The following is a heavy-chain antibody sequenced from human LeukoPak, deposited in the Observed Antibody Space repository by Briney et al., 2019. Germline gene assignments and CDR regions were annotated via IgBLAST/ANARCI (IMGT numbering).Heavy chain of an antibody. D-gene: IGHD6-6*01. Sequence: ASVRVSCKTSGYSFISYGISWVRQAPGQGLECMGWISAYNGNTNYAQKLQGRVTMTTDTSTSTAYMELRSLRSDDTAVYYCARDGGSSSLAGYWGQGTLVTVSS. CDR3: ARDGGSSSLAGY. CDR2: ISAYNGNT. J-gene: IGHJ4*02. V-gene: IGHV1-18*01. CDR1: GYSFISYG.